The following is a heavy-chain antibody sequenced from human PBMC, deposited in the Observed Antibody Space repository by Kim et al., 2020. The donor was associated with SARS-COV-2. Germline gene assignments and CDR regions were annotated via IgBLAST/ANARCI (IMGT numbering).Heavy chain of an antibody. J-gene: IGHJ2*01. CDR3: AREGDAVVTPYWYFDL. D-gene: IGHD2-21*02. CDR1: GFTFSDYY. V-gene: IGHV3-11*05. Sequence: GGSLRLSCAASGFTFSDYYMSWIRQAPGKGLEWVSYISSSSSYTNYADSVKGRFTISRDNAKNSLYLQMNSLRAEDTAVYYCAREGDAVVTPYWYFDLWGRGTLVTVSS. CDR2: ISSSSSYT.